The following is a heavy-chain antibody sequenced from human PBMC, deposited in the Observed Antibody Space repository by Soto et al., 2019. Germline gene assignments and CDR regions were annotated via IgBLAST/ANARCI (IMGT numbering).Heavy chain of an antibody. V-gene: IGHV1-2*02. CDR3: ARAREPEYSSSIFFDY. D-gene: IGHD6-6*01. CDR1: GYIFTAYS. CDR2: INPNSGDT. Sequence: ASVKVSCKASGYIFTAYSMHWVRQAPGQGLEWLGWINPNSGDTIYAQKFQDRVTMTCDTSVSTAYLELSSLSSDDTAVYYCARAREPEYSSSIFFDYWGRGTVVTVSS. J-gene: IGHJ4*01.